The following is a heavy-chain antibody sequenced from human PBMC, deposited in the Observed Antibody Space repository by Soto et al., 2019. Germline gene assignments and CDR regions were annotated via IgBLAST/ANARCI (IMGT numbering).Heavy chain of an antibody. V-gene: IGHV3-53*01. D-gene: IGHD3-3*01. Sequence: GGSLRLSCAASGFTVSSNYISWVRQAPGKGLEWVSVIYSGGSTYYADSVKGRFTISRDNSKNTLYLQMNSLRAEDTAVYYCARDGYYDFWSGYRVDGMDVWGQGTTVTVSS. CDR2: IYSGGST. CDR1: GFTVSSNY. J-gene: IGHJ6*02. CDR3: ARDGYYDFWSGYRVDGMDV.